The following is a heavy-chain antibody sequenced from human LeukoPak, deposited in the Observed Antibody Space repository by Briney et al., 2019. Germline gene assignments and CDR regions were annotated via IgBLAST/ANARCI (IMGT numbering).Heavy chain of an antibody. J-gene: IGHJ4*02. V-gene: IGHV3-7*05. D-gene: IGHD2-15*01. Sequence: PGGSLRLSCVISGFTFRGFWMSWVRQAPGKGVEWVADIKQDGSETHYVDAVKGRFTISRDNAKNTLYLRMNSLGVEDTAVYYCATHRSGGGSLPLHYWGQGSLVTVSS. CDR2: IKQDGSET. CDR1: GFTFRGFW. CDR3: ATHRSGGGSLPLHY.